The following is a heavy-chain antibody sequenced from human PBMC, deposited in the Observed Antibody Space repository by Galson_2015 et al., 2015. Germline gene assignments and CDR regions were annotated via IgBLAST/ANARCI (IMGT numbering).Heavy chain of an antibody. Sequence: PALVRPTPALTLTCTFSGFSLSTSGVGGGWIRQPPGKALEWLALIYWNDDKRYSPSLKSRLTITKDTSKNQVVLTMTTMDPVDTASYYCAHSLVTQGHFDYWGQGTLVTVSS. D-gene: IGHD2-21*02. J-gene: IGHJ4*02. CDR3: AHSLVTQGHFDY. V-gene: IGHV2-5*01. CDR1: GFSLSTSGVG. CDR2: IYWNDDK.